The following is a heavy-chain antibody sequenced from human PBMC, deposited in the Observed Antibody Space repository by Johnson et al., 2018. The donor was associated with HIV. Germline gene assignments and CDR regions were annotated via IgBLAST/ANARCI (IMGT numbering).Heavy chain of an antibody. D-gene: IGHD6-6*01. Sequence: QVQLVESGGGVVQPGGSLRLSCAASGFTFISYAMHWVRQAPGKGLEWVAFIRYDGSNKYYADSVKGRFTISRDNSKNTLYLQMNSLRAEDTAVYYCARERSLNEYSSSLDAFDIWGQGTMVTVSS. CDR3: ARERSLNEYSSSLDAFDI. J-gene: IGHJ3*02. CDR1: GFTFISYA. CDR2: IRYDGSNK. V-gene: IGHV3-30*02.